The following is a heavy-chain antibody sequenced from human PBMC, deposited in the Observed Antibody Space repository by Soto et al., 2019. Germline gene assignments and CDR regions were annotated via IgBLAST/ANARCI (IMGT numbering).Heavy chain of an antibody. V-gene: IGHV1-18*01. J-gene: IGHJ4*02. CDR2: TSTNNDDR. Sequence: ASVKASCKASRGTFSSYAIRWLRQSPGQGLEWLGWTSTNNDDRNYAQKFRGRVTFTTDTSTSTAYMELRSLISDDTAVYFCARERYVASRHSHFDSWGQGTQVTVSS. CDR1: RGTFSSYA. D-gene: IGHD6-6*01. CDR3: ARERYVASRHSHFDS.